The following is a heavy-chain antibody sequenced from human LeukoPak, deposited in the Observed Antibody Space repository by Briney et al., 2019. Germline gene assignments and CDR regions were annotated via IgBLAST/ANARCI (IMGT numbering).Heavy chain of an antibody. Sequence: GGSLRLSCAASGFTVITNYMSWVRQAPGKGLEWVSVIYSDGTTHYADSVKGRFTISRDNSKNTLYLQMNSLRAEDTAVYYCAKDLNGDYDVAFDYWGQGTLVTVSS. D-gene: IGHD4-17*01. CDR3: AKDLNGDYDVAFDY. V-gene: IGHV3-66*01. J-gene: IGHJ4*02. CDR1: GFTVITNY. CDR2: IYSDGTT.